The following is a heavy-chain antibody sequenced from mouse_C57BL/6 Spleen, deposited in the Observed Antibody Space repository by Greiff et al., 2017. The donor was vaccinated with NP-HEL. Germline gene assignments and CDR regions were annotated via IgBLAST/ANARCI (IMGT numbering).Heavy chain of an antibody. V-gene: IGHV1-15*01. CDR2: IDPETGGT. J-gene: IGHJ1*03. CDR3: ARAYSNSWYFEV. Sequence: VQLQQSGAELVRPGASVTLSCKASGYTFTDYEMHWVKQTPVHGLEWIGAIDPETGGTAYNQKFKGKATLTVDKSSSPAYMELNSLTSEDSAVYYCARAYSNSWYFEVWGTGTTVTVSS. CDR1: GYTFTDYE. D-gene: IGHD2-5*01.